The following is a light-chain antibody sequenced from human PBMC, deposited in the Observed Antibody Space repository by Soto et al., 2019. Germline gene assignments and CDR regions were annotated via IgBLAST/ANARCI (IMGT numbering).Light chain of an antibody. CDR3: CSYRGTMIYV. CDR2: EVS. CDR1: NSDVGDYNY. V-gene: IGLV2-14*01. Sequence: QSALTQPAFVSGSPGQSITISCTGTNSDVGDYNYVSWYQHHPGKAPKLMIYEVSNRPSGVSNRFSGSKSGNTASLTISGLQAEDDADYYCCSYRGTMIYVFGSGTKLTVL. J-gene: IGLJ1*01.